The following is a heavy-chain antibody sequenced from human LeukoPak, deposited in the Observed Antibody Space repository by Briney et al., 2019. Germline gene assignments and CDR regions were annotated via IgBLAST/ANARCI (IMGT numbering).Heavy chain of an antibody. CDR1: GLTFTTFA. J-gene: IGHJ6*03. CDR3: AKEPGSNSLGYMDV. CDR2: ISGSGGTT. V-gene: IGHV3-23*01. Sequence: GGSLRLSCAASGLTFTTFAMNWVRQAPGRGLEWVSVISGSGGTTYYADSVKGRFTISRDNSKNTLSLQMNSLRAEDTAVYYCAKEPGSNSLGYMDVWGKGTTVTVSS. D-gene: IGHD4-11*01.